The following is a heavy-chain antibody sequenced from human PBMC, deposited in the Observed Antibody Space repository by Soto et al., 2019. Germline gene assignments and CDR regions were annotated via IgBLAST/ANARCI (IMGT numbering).Heavy chain of an antibody. CDR2: ITEDGTGK. J-gene: IGHJ4*02. CDR1: AFTLNRDW. CDR3: AGISRGH. D-gene: IGHD2-15*01. V-gene: IGHV3-7*01. Sequence: SLRLSCAASAFTLNRDWTSWVRQAPGKGLEWVASITEDGTGKYYVDSVKGRFTISRDDAKNSLYLQMISLRAEDTAVYYCAGISRGHWGQGTLVTVSS.